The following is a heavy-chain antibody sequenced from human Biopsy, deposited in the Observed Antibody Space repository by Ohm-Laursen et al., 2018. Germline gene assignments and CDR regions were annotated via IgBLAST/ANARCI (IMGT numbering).Heavy chain of an antibody. D-gene: IGHD6-13*01. CDR3: ARHIGSSWEWAFDI. Sequence: SETLSLTCSVSGGSLNNHYWSWIRQSPGKGLEWLAYIYSSGRTNYNPSLKSQIIVSVDTSKNQLPLKATSVTATDTAMYYCARHIGSSWEWAFDIWGRGTMVTVSS. CDR2: IYSSGRT. CDR1: GGSLNNHY. J-gene: IGHJ3*02. V-gene: IGHV4-59*08.